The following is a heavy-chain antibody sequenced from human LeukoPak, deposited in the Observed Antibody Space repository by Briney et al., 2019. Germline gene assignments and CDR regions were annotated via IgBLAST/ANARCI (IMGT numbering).Heavy chain of an antibody. CDR3: AKDASGYGSSGFDS. V-gene: IGHV3-23*01. D-gene: IGHD3-10*01. Sequence: GGSLRLSCAASGFTFSNYAMSWVRQAPGKGLEWVSAISGRDGGVNTYYADSVKGRFTISRDNSKNTLSLQMSSLRADDTAVYYCAKDASGYGSSGFDSWGQGALVTVSS. CDR1: GFTFSNYA. CDR2: ISGRDGGVNT. J-gene: IGHJ4*02.